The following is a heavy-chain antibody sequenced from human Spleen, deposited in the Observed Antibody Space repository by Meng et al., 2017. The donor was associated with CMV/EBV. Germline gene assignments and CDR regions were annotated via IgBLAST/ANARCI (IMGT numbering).Heavy chain of an antibody. CDR3: ARGVLMVSITFDY. Sequence: SETLSLTCAVYGGSFSGYYWSWIRQPPGKGLEWIGSIYYSGSTYYNPSLKSRVTISVDTSKNQFSLKLSSVTAADTAVYYCARGVLMVSITFDYWGQGTLVTVSS. D-gene: IGHD2-8*01. J-gene: IGHJ4*02. CDR2: IYYSGST. CDR1: GGSFSGYY. V-gene: IGHV4-34*01.